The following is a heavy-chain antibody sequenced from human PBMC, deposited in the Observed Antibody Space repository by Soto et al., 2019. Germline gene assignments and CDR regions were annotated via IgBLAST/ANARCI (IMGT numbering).Heavy chain of an antibody. CDR2: ITWNSGNI. Sequence: GGSLRLSCAASGFTFNDYAMHWVRQAPGKGLEWVSGITWNSGNIGYADSVKGRLTISRDNAKNSLYLQMNSLRVEDTALYYCAKGSAYLDYSYMDVWGKGTPVTVSS. CDR3: AKGSAYLDYSYMDV. V-gene: IGHV3-9*01. D-gene: IGHD3-3*01. J-gene: IGHJ6*03. CDR1: GFTFNDYA.